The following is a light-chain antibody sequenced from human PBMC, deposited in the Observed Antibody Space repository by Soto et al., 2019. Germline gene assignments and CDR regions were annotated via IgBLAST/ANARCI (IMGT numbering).Light chain of an antibody. CDR2: AVS. CDR3: SSYTSSSTLL. Sequence: QSALTQPASVSGSTGQSITISCTGTSSDVGGYNYVSWYQQHPGKAPKLMIYAVSNRPSGVSNRFSGSKSGNTASLTISGLQAEDEADYYGSSYTSSSTLLFGGGTKLTVL. V-gene: IGLV2-14*01. CDR1: SSDVGGYNY. J-gene: IGLJ2*01.